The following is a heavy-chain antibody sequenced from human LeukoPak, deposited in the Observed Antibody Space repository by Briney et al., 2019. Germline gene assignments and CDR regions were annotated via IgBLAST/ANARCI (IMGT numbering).Heavy chain of an antibody. J-gene: IGHJ6*02. D-gene: IGHD3-22*01. CDR1: GFTVSSNY. CDR2: IYSGGST. CDR3: ARDPYYDSSENYYYGMDV. Sequence: GGSLRLSCAASGFTVSSNYMSWVRQAPGKGLEWVSVIYSGGSTYYADSVKGRFTISRDNSKNTLYLQMNSLRAEDTAVYYCARDPYYDSSENYYYGMDVWGQGTTVTVSS. V-gene: IGHV3-53*01.